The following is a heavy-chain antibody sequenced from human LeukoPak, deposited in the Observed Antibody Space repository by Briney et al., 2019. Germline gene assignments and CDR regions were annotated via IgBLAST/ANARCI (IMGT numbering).Heavy chain of an antibody. J-gene: IGHJ5*02. D-gene: IGHD3-10*01. CDR1: GGPITTYY. CDR3: ARDSGTTGEVKFDP. V-gene: IGHV4-4*07. CDR2: ISGSGVI. Sequence: SETLSLTCTVSGGPITTYYLSWIRQSAGMGLEWIGRISGSGVITYNPPLKGRVILSLDTSNNHFSLKLISVTAADTAVYYCARDSGTTGEVKFDPWGQGMLVTVSS.